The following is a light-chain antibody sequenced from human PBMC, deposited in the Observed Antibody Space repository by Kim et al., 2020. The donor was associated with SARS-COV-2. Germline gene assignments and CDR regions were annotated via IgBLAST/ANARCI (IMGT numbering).Light chain of an antibody. V-gene: IGKV3-11*01. CDR3: QQRKYWPPIT. CDR2: DSS. J-gene: IGKJ5*01. CDR1: QNINIY. Sequence: PGERATLSCRASQNINIYLAWYQQKPGQAPRLLIYDSSNRATGIPARFSGSGSGTDFTLTISSLEPEDFAIYYCQQRKYWPPITFGQGTRLEIK.